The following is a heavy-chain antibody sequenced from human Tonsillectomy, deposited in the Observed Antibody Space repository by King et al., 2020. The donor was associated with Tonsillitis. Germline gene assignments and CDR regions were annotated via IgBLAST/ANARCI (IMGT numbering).Heavy chain of an antibody. CDR1: GGSISSYY. CDR2: IYYSGST. J-gene: IGHJ4*02. V-gene: IGHV4-59*01. Sequence: VQLQESGPGLVKPSETLSLTCTVSGGSISSYYWSWIRQPPGKGLEWIGYIYYSGSTNYNPSLQSRVTISVDTSKNQFSLKLSSVTAADTAVYYCARGLWVSGSYEFDYWGQGTLVTVSS. CDR3: ARGLWVSGSYEFDY. D-gene: IGHD2-21*01.